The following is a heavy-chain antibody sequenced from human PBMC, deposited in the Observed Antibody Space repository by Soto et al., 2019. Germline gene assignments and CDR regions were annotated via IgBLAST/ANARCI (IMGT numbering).Heavy chain of an antibody. CDR3: ARPYFDTSGHD. D-gene: IGHD3-22*01. Sequence: EAQLVESGGGLVQPGGSLRLSCAASGFSFSTYWMSWVRQAPGKGLEWVANIKEDGTEIYYVDSVKGRFTVSRDNAKNSLYLQLNSLRAEDTAVYFCARPYFDTSGHDWGQGTLVTVSS. J-gene: IGHJ4*02. CDR2: IKEDGTEI. CDR1: GFSFSTYW. V-gene: IGHV3-7*01.